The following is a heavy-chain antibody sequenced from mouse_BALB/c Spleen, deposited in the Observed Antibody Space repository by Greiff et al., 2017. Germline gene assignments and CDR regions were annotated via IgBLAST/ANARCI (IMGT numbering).Heavy chain of an antibody. Sequence: VQLQQSGAELVRPGTSVKVSCKASGYAFTNYLIEWVKQRPGQGLEWIGVINPGSGGTNYNEKFKGKATLTADKSSSTAYMQLSSLTSDDSAVYFCARRRYEGYAMDYWGQGTSVTVSS. D-gene: IGHD2-12*01. CDR3: ARRRYEGYAMDY. V-gene: IGHV1-54*01. J-gene: IGHJ4*01. CDR2: INPGSGGT. CDR1: GYAFTNYL.